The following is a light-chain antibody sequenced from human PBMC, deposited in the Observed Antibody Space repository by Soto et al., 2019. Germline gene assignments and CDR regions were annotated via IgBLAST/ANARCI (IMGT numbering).Light chain of an antibody. CDR3: SSYAGINNLI. CDR2: EVN. CDR1: SSDVGFYNY. J-gene: IGLJ2*01. V-gene: IGLV2-8*01. Sequence: QSALTQPPSASGSPGQSVTISCTGTSSDVGFYNYVSWFQQHPGKAPKLIIYEVNKRPSGVPDRFSGSKSGNTASLTVSGLHAEDEDDYYCSSYAGINNLIFGGGTKVTVL.